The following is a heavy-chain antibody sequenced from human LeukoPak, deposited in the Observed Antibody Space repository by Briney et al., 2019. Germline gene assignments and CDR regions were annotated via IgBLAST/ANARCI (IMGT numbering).Heavy chain of an antibody. V-gene: IGHV4-30-2*01. CDR1: GGSISSGGYY. CDR3: ARDGGYCSSTSCQGGFKLYYFDY. CDR2: IYHSGST. D-gene: IGHD2-2*01. J-gene: IGHJ4*02. Sequence: PSQTLSLTCTVSGGSISSGGYYWSWIRQPPGKGLEWIGYIYHSGSTYYNPSLKSRVTISVDRSKNQFSLKLSSVTAADTAVYYCARDGGYCSSTSCQGGFKLYYFDYWGQGTLVTVSS.